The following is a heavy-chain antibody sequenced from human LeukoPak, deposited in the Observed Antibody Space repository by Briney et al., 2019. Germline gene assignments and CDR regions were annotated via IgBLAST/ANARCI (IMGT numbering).Heavy chain of an antibody. J-gene: IGHJ4*02. CDR3: TRSLMD. D-gene: IGHD3-16*01. CDR2: INFDGSDT. Sequence: GGSLRLSCAASGSTLRGYWMHGVREAPGKGLVRDSRINFDGSDTSYADSVKGRFTISRDNAKNTLYLQMNSLRAEDTAVYYCTRSLMDWGQGIRVTVFS. CDR1: GSTLRGYW. V-gene: IGHV3-74*01.